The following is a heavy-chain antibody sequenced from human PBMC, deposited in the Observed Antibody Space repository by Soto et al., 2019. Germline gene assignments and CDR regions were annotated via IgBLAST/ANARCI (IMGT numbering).Heavy chain of an antibody. J-gene: IGHJ5*02. CDR1: GGSISPYY. CDR2: IYYNGNT. CDR3: ARGRVVVPAAVMFNCLDP. V-gene: IGHV4-59*12. Sequence: LSETLSLTCTVSGGSISPYYWSWIRQPPGKGLEWIGYIYYNGNTNYNPSLRSRVTISVDRSRTQFSLKMSSVTAADTAVYYCARGRVVVPAAVMFNCLDPWGQGALVTVSS. D-gene: IGHD2-2*01.